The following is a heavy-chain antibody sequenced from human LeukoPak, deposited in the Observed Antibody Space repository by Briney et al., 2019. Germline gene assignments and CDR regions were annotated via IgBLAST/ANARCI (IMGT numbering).Heavy chain of an antibody. Sequence: PGGSLRLSCAASGFTVSSNYMSWVRQAPGKGLEWVSVIYSGGSTYYADSVKGRFTISRDNSKNTLYLQMNSLRAGDTAVYYCARSSGWYPPHNWFDPWGQGTLVTVSS. D-gene: IGHD6-19*01. CDR2: IYSGGST. CDR1: GFTVSSNY. J-gene: IGHJ5*02. CDR3: ARSSGWYPPHNWFDP. V-gene: IGHV3-66*01.